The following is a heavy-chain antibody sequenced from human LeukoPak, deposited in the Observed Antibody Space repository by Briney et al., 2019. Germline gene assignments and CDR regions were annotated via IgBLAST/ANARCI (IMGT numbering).Heavy chain of an antibody. J-gene: IGHJ6*02. Sequence: SETLSLTCTVSGGSISSGGYYWSWIRQHPGKGLEWIGYIYYSGSTYYNPFLKSRVTISVDTSKNQFSLKLSSVTAADTAVYYCARDRVNYYGSGASSYGMDVWGQGTTVTVSS. D-gene: IGHD3-10*01. V-gene: IGHV4-31*03. CDR2: IYYSGST. CDR1: GGSISSGGYY. CDR3: ARDRVNYYGSGASSYGMDV.